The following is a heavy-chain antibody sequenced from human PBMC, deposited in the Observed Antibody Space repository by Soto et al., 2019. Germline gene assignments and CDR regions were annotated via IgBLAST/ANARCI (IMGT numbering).Heavy chain of an antibody. CDR3: AKDMDGLRGYYYGMDV. V-gene: IGHV3-43*01. J-gene: IGHJ6*02. CDR2: ISWDGGST. Sequence: GGSLRLSCAASGFTFDDYTMHWVRQAPGKGLEWVSLISWDGGSTYYADSVKGRFTISRDNSKNSLYLQMNSLRTEDTALYYCAKDMDGLRGYYYGMDVWGQGTTVTVSS. CDR1: GFTFDDYT. D-gene: IGHD4-17*01.